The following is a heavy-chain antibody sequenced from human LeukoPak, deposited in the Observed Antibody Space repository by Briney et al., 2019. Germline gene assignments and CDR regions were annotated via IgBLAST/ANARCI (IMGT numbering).Heavy chain of an antibody. Sequence: PGGSLRPSCAASGFTFSSYAMSRVRQAPGKGLEWVSVISGSGGSTYYADSVKGRFTISRDNSKNTLYLQMNSLRAEDTAVYYCAKAPGSGSYWYFDYWGQGTLVTVSS. CDR1: GFTFSSYA. D-gene: IGHD3-10*01. CDR2: ISGSGGST. J-gene: IGHJ4*02. V-gene: IGHV3-23*01. CDR3: AKAPGSGSYWYFDY.